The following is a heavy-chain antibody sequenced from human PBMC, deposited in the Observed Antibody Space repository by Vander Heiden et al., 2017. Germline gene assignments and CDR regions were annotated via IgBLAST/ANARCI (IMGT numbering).Heavy chain of an antibody. CDR2: IYYAGTT. Sequence: LQLQESGPGLVKPSETLSLTCTVSGESLSSHTYFWGWIRQPPGKGLEWIGSIYYAGTTYNNTSLKSRVAKSTDTSKNQLSLKMRSVTAADTAVYFCARPGSTTGWYYFDSWGQGTLVTVSS. CDR3: ARPGSTTGWYYFDS. V-gene: IGHV4-39*01. CDR1: GESLSSHTYF. D-gene: IGHD6-19*01. J-gene: IGHJ4*02.